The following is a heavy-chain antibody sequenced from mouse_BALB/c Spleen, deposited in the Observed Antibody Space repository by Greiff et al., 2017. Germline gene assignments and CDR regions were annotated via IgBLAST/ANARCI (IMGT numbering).Heavy chain of an antibody. Sequence: VQLQQSGAELVKPGASVKLSCTASGFNIKDTYMHWVKQRPEQGLEWIGRIDPANGNTKYDPKFQGKATITADTSSNTAYLQLSSLTSEDTAVYYCARSGGNYEEARFAYWGQGTLVTVSA. J-gene: IGHJ3*01. CDR3: ARSGGNYEEARFAY. CDR2: IDPANGNT. D-gene: IGHD2-1*01. CDR1: GFNIKDTY. V-gene: IGHV14-3*02.